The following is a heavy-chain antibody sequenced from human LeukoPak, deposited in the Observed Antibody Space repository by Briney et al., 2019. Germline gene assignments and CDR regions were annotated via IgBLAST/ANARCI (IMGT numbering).Heavy chain of an antibody. CDR1: GFTFSSYA. V-gene: IGHV3-23*01. CDR3: AKIGIVGAITD. D-gene: IGHD1-26*01. Sequence: GGPLRLSCAASGFTFSSYAMSWVRQAPGKGLEWVSAISGSGGSAYYADSVKGRFTISRDNSKNTLYLQMNSLRAEDTAVYYCAKIGIVGAITDGGQGTLVTVSS. CDR2: ISGSGGSA. J-gene: IGHJ4*02.